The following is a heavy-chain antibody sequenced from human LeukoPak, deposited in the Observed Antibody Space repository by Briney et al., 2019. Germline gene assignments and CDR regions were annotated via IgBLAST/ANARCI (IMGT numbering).Heavy chain of an antibody. CDR2: IYYSGST. CDR1: GGPISSSSYY. D-gene: IGHD3-10*01. Sequence: KPSETLSLTCTVSGGPISSSSYYWGWIRQPPGKGLEWIGSIYYSGSTYYNPSLKSRVTISVDTSKNQFSLKLSSVTAADTAVYYCARHRDGSGSYYPPGAFDYWGQGTLVTVSS. J-gene: IGHJ4*02. V-gene: IGHV4-39*01. CDR3: ARHRDGSGSYYPPGAFDY.